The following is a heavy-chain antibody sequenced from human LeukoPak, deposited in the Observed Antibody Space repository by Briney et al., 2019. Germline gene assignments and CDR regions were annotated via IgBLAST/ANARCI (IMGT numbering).Heavy chain of an antibody. V-gene: IGHV3-48*03. CDR3: AREFPYCSGGSCYSRSYWYFDL. CDR1: GFTFSSYE. CDR2: ISSSGSTI. D-gene: IGHD2-15*01. Sequence: GGSLRLSCAASGFTFSSYEMNWVRQAPGKGLEWVSYISSSGSTIYYADSVKGRFTISRDNAKNSLYLQMNSLRDEDTAVYYCAREFPYCSGGSCYSRSYWYFDLWGRGTLVTVSS. J-gene: IGHJ2*01.